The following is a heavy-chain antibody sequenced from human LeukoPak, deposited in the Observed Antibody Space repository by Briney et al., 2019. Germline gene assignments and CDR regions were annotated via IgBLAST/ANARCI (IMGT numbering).Heavy chain of an antibody. CDR3: ARETPNYCSSTSCYTGWFDS. Sequence: KPSETLSLTCAVYGGSFSGYYWSWIRQPPGKGLEWIGEINHSGSTNYNPSLKSRVTISVDTSKNQFSLKLSSVTAADTAVYYCARETPNYCSSTSCYTGWFDSWGQGTLVTVSS. CDR1: GGSFSGYY. V-gene: IGHV4-34*01. CDR2: INHSGST. J-gene: IGHJ5*01. D-gene: IGHD2-2*02.